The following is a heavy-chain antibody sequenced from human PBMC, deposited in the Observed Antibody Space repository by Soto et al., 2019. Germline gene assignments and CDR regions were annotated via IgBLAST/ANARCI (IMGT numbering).Heavy chain of an antibody. CDR2: ISGSGGST. Sequence: GGSLRLSCAASGFTFSSYWMHWVRQAPGKGLEWVSAISGSGGSTYYADSVKGRFTISRDNSKNTLYLQMNSLRAEDTAVYYCAKDDPSHGGKTIDYWGQGTLVTVSS. V-gene: IGHV3-23*01. J-gene: IGHJ4*02. D-gene: IGHD2-15*01. CDR1: GFTFSSYW. CDR3: AKDDPSHGGKTIDY.